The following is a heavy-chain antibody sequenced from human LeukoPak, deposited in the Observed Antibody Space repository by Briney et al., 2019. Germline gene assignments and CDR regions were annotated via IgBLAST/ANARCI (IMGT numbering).Heavy chain of an antibody. J-gene: IGHJ4*02. CDR2: ISSGSSTR. Sequence: GGSLRLSCAASGFTFSSFSMNWVRQAPGQGLEWVSYISSGSSTRNYADSVKGRFTISRDNAKNSLYLQMNSLRDEDTAVYYCARDLISGHYTFDYWGQGTLVTVSS. D-gene: IGHD4-11*01. CDR1: GFTFSSFS. CDR3: ARDLISGHYTFDY. V-gene: IGHV3-48*02.